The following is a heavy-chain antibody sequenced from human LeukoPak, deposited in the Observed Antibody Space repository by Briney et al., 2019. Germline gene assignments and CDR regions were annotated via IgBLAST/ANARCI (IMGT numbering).Heavy chain of an antibody. V-gene: IGHV1-8*01. D-gene: IGHD5-24*01. CDR3: VLGATIKYFDY. CDR2: MNPNSGNA. Sequence: ASVKVSCKASGYTFTSYDINWVRQATGQGLEWMGWMNPNSGNAGYAQKFQGRVTMTRNTSISTAYMELSSLRSEDTAVYYCVLGATIKYFDYWGQGTLVTVSS. CDR1: GYTFTSYD. J-gene: IGHJ4*02.